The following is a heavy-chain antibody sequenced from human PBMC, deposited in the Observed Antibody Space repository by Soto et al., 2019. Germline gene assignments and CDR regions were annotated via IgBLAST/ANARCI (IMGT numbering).Heavy chain of an antibody. D-gene: IGHD4-17*01. V-gene: IGHV3-21*01. CDR3: ARDSYGDSTGAFDY. J-gene: IGHJ4*02. Sequence: EVQLVESGGGLVKPGGSLRLSCAASGFTFSSYSMNWVRQAPGKGLEWVSSISSSSRYIYYADSVKGRFTISRDNAKNSLYLQMNSLRAEDTAVYYCARDSYGDSTGAFDYWGQGTLVTVSS. CDR2: ISSSSRYI. CDR1: GFTFSSYS.